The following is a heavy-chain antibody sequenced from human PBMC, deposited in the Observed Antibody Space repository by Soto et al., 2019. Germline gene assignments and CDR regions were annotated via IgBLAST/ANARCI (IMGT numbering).Heavy chain of an antibody. Sequence: EVQLVESGGGLVQPGGSLRLSCAAPGFTFSGYEMNWVRQAPGKGLEWVSYISNSGRTIYYADSVRGRFTISRDNANNSLCLQMNSLRVEDTAIYYCARGAYSSSWYSWFDPWGQGTLVTVSS. V-gene: IGHV3-48*03. CDR3: ARGAYSSSWYSWFDP. CDR2: ISNSGRTI. D-gene: IGHD6-13*01. J-gene: IGHJ5*02. CDR1: GFTFSGYE.